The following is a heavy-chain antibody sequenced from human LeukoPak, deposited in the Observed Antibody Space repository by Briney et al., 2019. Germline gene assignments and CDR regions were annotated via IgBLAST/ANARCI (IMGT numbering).Heavy chain of an antibody. CDR1: GYTFTSYG. J-gene: IGHJ6*03. V-gene: IGHV1-18*01. CDR2: ISAYNGNT. Sequence: GASVKVSCKASGYTFTSYGISWVRQAPGQGLEWMEWISAYNGNTNYAQKLQGRVTMTTDTSTSTAYMELRSLRSDDTAVYYCARIHKIAAADQYGSDYYYYYMDVWGKGTTVTISS. CDR3: ARIHKIAAADQYGSDYYYYYMDV. D-gene: IGHD6-13*01.